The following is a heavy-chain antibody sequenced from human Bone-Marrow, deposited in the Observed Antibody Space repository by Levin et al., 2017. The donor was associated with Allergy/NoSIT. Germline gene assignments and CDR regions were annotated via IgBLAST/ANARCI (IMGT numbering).Heavy chain of an antibody. V-gene: IGHV3-30*04. CDR3: ARSTYYDFWSGPDY. D-gene: IGHD3-3*01. CDR1: GFTFSSYA. CDR2: ISYDGSNK. Sequence: SCAASGFTFSSYAMHWVRQAPGKGLEWVAVISYDGSNKYYADSVKGRFTISRDNSKNTLYLQMNSLRAEDTAVYYCARSTYYDFWSGPDYWGQGTLVTVSS. J-gene: IGHJ4*02.